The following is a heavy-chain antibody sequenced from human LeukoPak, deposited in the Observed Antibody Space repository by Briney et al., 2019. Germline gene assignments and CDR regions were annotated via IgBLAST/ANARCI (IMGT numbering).Heavy chain of an antibody. D-gene: IGHD5-12*01. CDR3: AKDTPYSGRVFDC. CDR1: GFSFDDYG. V-gene: IGHV3-43*02. J-gene: IGHJ4*02. Sequence: PGGSLRLSCAGSGFSFDDYGMHWVRQRPGKGLEWVSLISGDGATTHYADSVKGRFTISIDNYKNSLYLQMNSLRTDDTASYYCAKDTPYSGRVFDCWGQGTLVTVAS. CDR2: ISGDGATT.